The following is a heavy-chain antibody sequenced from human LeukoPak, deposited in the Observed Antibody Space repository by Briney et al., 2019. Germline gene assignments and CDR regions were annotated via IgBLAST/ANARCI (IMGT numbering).Heavy chain of an antibody. CDR3: ARVYGDSTGVDY. D-gene: IGHD4-17*01. J-gene: IGHJ4*02. CDR1: RGSISSGIYY. Sequence: PSETLSLTFTVPRGSISSGIYYTSWIRRPSGKGLEWIGRIYTSGSTNYNPSLKSRVTISVDTSKNQFSLKLSSVTAADTAVYYCARVYGDSTGVDYWGQGTLVTVSS. V-gene: IGHV4-61*02. CDR2: IYTSGST.